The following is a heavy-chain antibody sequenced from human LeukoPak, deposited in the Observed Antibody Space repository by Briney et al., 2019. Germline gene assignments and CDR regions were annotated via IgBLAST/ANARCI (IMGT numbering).Heavy chain of an antibody. D-gene: IGHD3-3*01. CDR3: ARGTKITIFGVVIMRPAPRSDY. V-gene: IGHV4-38-2*02. CDR2: IYHSGST. Sequence: PSETLSLTCTVSGYSISSGYYWGWIRQPPGKGLEWIGSIYHSGSTYYNPSLKSRVTISVDTSKNQFSLKLSSVTAADTAAYYCARGTKITIFGVVIMRPAPRSDYCGQGTLVTVSS. CDR1: GYSISSGYY. J-gene: IGHJ4*02.